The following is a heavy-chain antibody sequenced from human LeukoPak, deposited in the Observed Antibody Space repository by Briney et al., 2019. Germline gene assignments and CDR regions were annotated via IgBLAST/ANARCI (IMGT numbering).Heavy chain of an antibody. Sequence: SETLSLTCTVSGGSISSSSYYWGWIRQPPGKGLEWIGSIYYSGSTYYNPSLKSRVTISVDTSKNQFSLKLSSVTAADTAVYYCARGAQKNLLVYFDYWGQGTLVTVSS. CDR1: GGSISSSSYY. D-gene: IGHD3-10*01. J-gene: IGHJ4*02. V-gene: IGHV4-39*01. CDR3: ARGAQKNLLVYFDY. CDR2: IYYSGST.